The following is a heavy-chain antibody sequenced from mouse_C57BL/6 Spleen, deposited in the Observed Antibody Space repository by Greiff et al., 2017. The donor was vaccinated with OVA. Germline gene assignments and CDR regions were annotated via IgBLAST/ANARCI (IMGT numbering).Heavy chain of an antibody. CDR1: GFTFSDYG. D-gene: IGHD1-1*01. Sequence: DVQLVESGGGLVKPGGSLKLSCAASGFTFSDYGMHWVRQAPEKGLEWVAYISSGSSTIYYADTVKGRFTISRDNAKNTLFLQMTSLRSEDTAMYDCAREHYGSSAWFAYWGQGTLVTVSA. J-gene: IGHJ3*01. CDR2: ISSGSSTI. V-gene: IGHV5-17*01. CDR3: AREHYGSSAWFAY.